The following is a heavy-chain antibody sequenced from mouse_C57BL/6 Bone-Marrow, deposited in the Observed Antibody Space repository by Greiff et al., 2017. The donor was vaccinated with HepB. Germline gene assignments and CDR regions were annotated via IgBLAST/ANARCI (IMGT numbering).Heavy chain of an antibody. J-gene: IGHJ3*01. D-gene: IGHD2-3*01. Sequence: EVKLMESGGGLVKPGGSLKLSCAASGFTFSSYAMSWVRQTPEKRLEWVATISDGGSYTYYPDNVKGRFTISRDNAKNNLYLQMSHLKSEDTAMYYCAESIGFPFAYWGQGTLVTVSA. CDR3: AESIGFPFAY. CDR1: GFTFSSYA. CDR2: ISDGGSYT. V-gene: IGHV5-4*03.